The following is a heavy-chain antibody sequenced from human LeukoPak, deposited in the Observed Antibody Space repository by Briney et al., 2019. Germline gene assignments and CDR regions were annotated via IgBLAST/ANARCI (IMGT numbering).Heavy chain of an antibody. Sequence: SETLSLTCTVSGGSISSYYWSWIRQPAGKGLEWIGRIYSTGSTNYNPSLKSRVTMSVDTSKNQFSLKLSSVTAADTAVYYCARHRRPAAAFDIWGQGTMVTVSS. CDR3: ARHRRPAAAFDI. CDR2: IYSTGST. J-gene: IGHJ3*02. CDR1: GGSISSYY. D-gene: IGHD6-13*01. V-gene: IGHV4-4*07.